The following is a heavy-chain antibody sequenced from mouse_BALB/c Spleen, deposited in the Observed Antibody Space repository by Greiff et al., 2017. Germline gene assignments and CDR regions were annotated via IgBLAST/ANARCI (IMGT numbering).Heavy chain of an antibody. CDR3: ARDPPGY. J-gene: IGHJ2*01. CDR2: IYPGDGDT. V-gene: IGHV1-87*01. CDR1: GYTFTSYW. Sequence: QVQLQQSGAELARPGASVKLSCKASGYTFTSYWMQWVKQRPGQGLEWIGAIYPGDGDTRYTQKFKGKATLTADKSSSTAYMQLSSLASEDSAVYYCARDPPGYWGQGTTLTVSS.